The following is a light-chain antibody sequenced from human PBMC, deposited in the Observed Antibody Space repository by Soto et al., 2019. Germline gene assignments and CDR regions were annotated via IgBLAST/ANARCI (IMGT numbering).Light chain of an antibody. J-gene: IGKJ1*01. CDR1: QGITSY. Sequence: IQLTQSPSSLSASVVDSVTITCRASQGITSYLAWYQQKPGKAPKRLIYVASGLQSGVPSRFSGSGSGTEFTLTISSLQPDDFATYYCQQYNSYSPTFGQGTKVDIK. V-gene: IGKV1-9*01. CDR3: QQYNSYSPT. CDR2: VAS.